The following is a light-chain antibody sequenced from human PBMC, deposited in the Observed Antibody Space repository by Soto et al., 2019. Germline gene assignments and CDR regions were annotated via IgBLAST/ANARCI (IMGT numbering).Light chain of an antibody. V-gene: IGKV3D-15*01. Sequence: IVMTQSPATLSVSPGQRATLSCRASQSVSTNLAWYQQKPGQAPRLLIYGASTRATGIPARFSGSGSGTEFTLTISGLQYDDVSVYYCQQYSNWPPWTFGQGTRVDFK. CDR2: GAS. CDR1: QSVSTN. J-gene: IGKJ1*01. CDR3: QQYSNWPPWT.